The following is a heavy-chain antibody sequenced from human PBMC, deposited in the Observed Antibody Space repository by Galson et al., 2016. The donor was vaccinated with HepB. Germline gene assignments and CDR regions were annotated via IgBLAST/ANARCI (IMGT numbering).Heavy chain of an antibody. CDR2: VNPILDSA. CDR1: GGTFRNFV. D-gene: IGHD1-26*01. J-gene: IGHJ5*02. CDR3: ASGAAGWEGGWFDP. V-gene: IGHV1-69*13. Sequence: SVKVSCKASGGTFRNFVISWVRLVPGQELEWMGGVNPILDSANYAQKFQGRLTIKADESTNSGYMELNSLTPDDTATYYCASGAAGWEGGWFDPWGQGTRVTVSS.